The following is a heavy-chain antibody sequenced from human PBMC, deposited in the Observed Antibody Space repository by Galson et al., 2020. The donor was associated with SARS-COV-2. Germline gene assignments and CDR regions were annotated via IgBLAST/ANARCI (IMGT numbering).Heavy chain of an antibody. J-gene: IGHJ4*02. CDR2: IRKDGSTK. CDR3: ARLDTAMERGRAY. D-gene: IGHD5-18*01. CDR1: RLTSSSDR. Sequence: GESLKISCTGSRLTSSSDRMSWVRQAPGKGLEWVAMIRKDGSTKYYVDSVRGRFTISKDNAKNSLYLQLNSVRAEDTAVYYCARLDTAMERGRAYWGQGTLVTVSS. V-gene: IGHV3-7*01.